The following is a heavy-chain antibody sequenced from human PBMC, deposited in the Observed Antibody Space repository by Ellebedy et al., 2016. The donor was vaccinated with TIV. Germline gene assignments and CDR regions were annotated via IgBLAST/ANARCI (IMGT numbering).Heavy chain of an antibody. CDR2: IKSNTDGGTV. J-gene: IGHJ4*02. V-gene: IGHV3-15*01. Sequence: PGGSLRLSCAASGFTFSHASMSWVRQAPGKGLEWVGRIKSNTDGGTVDYAAPVKGRFTISRDDSKSTLYLQMNSLRAEDTAVYYCARSRYCSSASRGFLDYWGQGALVTVSS. D-gene: IGHD2-2*01. CDR1: GFTFSHAS. CDR3: ARSRYCSSASRGFLDY.